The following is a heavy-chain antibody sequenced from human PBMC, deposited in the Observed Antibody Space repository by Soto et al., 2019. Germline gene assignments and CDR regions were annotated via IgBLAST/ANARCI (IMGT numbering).Heavy chain of an antibody. CDR3: VRVGGYYGDYPNFDY. Sequence: ASETLSLTCTVSGGSISPYYWSWLRQPPGKGLEWIGYIYYSGSTKYNPSLKSRVTISVDTSKNQFSLRLSSVTAADTAVYYCVRVGGYYGDYPNFDYWGQGTLVTVSS. CDR1: GGSISPYY. J-gene: IGHJ4*02. CDR2: IYYSGST. D-gene: IGHD4-17*01. V-gene: IGHV4-59*01.